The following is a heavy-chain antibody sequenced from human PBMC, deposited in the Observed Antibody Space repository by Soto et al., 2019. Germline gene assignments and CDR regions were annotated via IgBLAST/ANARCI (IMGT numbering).Heavy chain of an antibody. Sequence: SQTMCLTWTVAGGTIISYYWRWIRQHPGKGLEWIGYIYYSGSTNYNPSLKSRVAISVDTSKNQFSLKLSSVTAADTAVYYCARVLRGGSSGWYGTFDIWGQGTMVTVS. V-gene: IGHV4-59*01. D-gene: IGHD6-19*01. J-gene: IGHJ3*02. CDR2: IYYSGST. CDR3: ARVLRGGSSGWYGTFDI. CDR1: GGTIISYY.